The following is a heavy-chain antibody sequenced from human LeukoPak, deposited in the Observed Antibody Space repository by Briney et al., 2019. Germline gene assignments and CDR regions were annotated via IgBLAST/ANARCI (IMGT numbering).Heavy chain of an antibody. J-gene: IGHJ6*02. CDR3: ARSLRYYCDSSGYRSYYGMDV. CDR1: GGSICSYY. Sequence: KASETLSLTCTVYGGSICSYYWSWIRQPPGKGLEWIGYIYYSGSANYNPSLKSRVTISVDTSKNQFSLKLSSVTAADTAVYYCARSLRYYCDSSGYRSYYGMDVWGQGTTVTVSS. V-gene: IGHV4-59*01. CDR2: IYYSGSA. D-gene: IGHD3-22*01.